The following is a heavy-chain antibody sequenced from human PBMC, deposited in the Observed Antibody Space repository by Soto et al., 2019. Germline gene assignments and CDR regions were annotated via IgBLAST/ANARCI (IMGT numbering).Heavy chain of an antibody. J-gene: IGHJ5*02. CDR1: GGSISSSNW. CDR3: ARDRGGYDLGYNWFDP. D-gene: IGHD5-12*01. Sequence: SETLSLTCAVSGGSISSSNWWSWVRQPPGKGLEWIGEIYHSGSTNYNPSLKSRVTISVDKSKNQFSLKLSSVTAADTAVYYCARDRGGYDLGYNWFDPWGQGTLVTVSS. V-gene: IGHV4-4*02. CDR2: IYHSGST.